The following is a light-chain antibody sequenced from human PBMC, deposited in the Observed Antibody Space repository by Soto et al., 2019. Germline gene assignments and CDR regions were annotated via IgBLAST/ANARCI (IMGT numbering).Light chain of an antibody. CDR2: AAS. V-gene: IGKV1-39*01. CDR1: QSISSY. CDR3: QQSYSTPIT. J-gene: IGKJ4*01. Sequence: DIQMTQSPSSLSASVGDRVTITCRASQSISSYLNWYQQKPEKAPKLLIYAASSLQSGVPSRFSGSGSGTDFTLTISSLQPEDFANYYCQQSYSTPITFGGGTKVEIK.